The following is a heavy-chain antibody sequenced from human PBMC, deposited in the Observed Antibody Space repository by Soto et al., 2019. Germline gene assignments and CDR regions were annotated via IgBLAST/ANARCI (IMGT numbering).Heavy chain of an antibody. CDR3: ARDTSLPPYTYGMDV. Sequence: ASVKVSCKASGYTFTSYYMHWVRQAPGQGLEWMGIINPSGGSTSYAQKFQGRVTMTRDTSTSTVYMELSSLRSEDTAVYYCARDTSLPPYTYGMDVWGQGTTVTVSS. V-gene: IGHV1-46*01. J-gene: IGHJ6*02. CDR2: INPSGGST. CDR1: GYTFTSYY. D-gene: IGHD3-16*01.